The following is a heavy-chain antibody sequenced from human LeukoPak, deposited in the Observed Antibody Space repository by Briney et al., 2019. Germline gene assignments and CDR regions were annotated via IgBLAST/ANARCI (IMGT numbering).Heavy chain of an antibody. V-gene: IGHV3-43D*03. CDR2: ISWEGGST. D-gene: IGHD3-16*01. CDR3: AKGGYDPDYYFDY. CDR1: GLTFDDYA. J-gene: IGHJ4*02. Sequence: GGSLRLSCAASGLTFDDYAMHWVRQAPGKGLEWVSLISWEGGSTYYADSVKGRFTISRDNSKNSLYLEMNSLRAEDTALYYCAKGGYDPDYYFDYWGQGTLVTVSS.